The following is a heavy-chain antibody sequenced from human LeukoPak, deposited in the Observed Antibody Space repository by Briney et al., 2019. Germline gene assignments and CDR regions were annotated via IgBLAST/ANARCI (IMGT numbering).Heavy chain of an antibody. J-gene: IGHJ6*02. CDR2: ISYDGSNR. V-gene: IGHV3-30*18. CDR3: AKEGYDFWSGYYMGYYYYGMDV. D-gene: IGHD3-3*01. CDR1: GFTFSSYG. Sequence: GGSLRLSCAASGFTFSSYGMHWVRQAPGKGLEWVAVISYDGSNRYYADSVKGRFTISRDNSKNTLYLQMNSLRAEDTAVYYCAKEGYDFWSGYYMGYYYYGMDVWGQGTTVTVSS.